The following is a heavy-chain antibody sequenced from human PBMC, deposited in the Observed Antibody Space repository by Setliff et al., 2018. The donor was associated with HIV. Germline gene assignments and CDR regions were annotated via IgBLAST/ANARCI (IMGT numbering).Heavy chain of an antibody. CDR1: GYTFTSYY. CDR3: ARLSGWYEGDFDY. CDR2: INPSGGST. Sequence: ASVKVSCKASGYTFTSYYMHWVRQAPGQGLEWMGIINPSGGSTRYSQKFQGRVTIARDTSASTAYMELSSLRSEDTAVYYCARLSGWYEGDFDYWGQGTLVTVSS. D-gene: IGHD6-19*01. J-gene: IGHJ4*02. V-gene: IGHV1-46*01.